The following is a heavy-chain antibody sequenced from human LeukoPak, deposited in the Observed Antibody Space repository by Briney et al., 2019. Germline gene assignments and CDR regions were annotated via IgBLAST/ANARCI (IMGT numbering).Heavy chain of an antibody. J-gene: IGHJ4*02. Sequence: GGSLRLSCAPSRFTFRNYHMNWVRQATEKGLEWVSSISSSGSYIYYAKSMMGRFTNSRDNTENSLYLQMNSQRAEDTAVDYCASRARWGGDCYQFDYWGQGTLVTVSS. CDR2: ISSSGSYI. D-gene: IGHD2-21*02. CDR3: ASRARWGGDCYQFDY. V-gene: IGHV3-21*01. CDR1: RFTFRNYH.